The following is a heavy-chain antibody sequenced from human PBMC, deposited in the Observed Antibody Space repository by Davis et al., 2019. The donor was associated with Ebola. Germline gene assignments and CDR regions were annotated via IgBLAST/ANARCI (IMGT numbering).Heavy chain of an antibody. D-gene: IGHD6-6*01. J-gene: IGHJ5*02. CDR1: GYSISSGYY. V-gene: IGHV4-38-2*02. CDR3: ARVLVGSGRARIAARPEWFDP. CDR2: IYHSGST. Sequence: SETLSLTCIVSGYSISSGYYWGWIRQPPGKGLEWIGSIYHSGSTYYNPSLKSRVTISVDTSKNQFSLKLSSVTAADTAVYYCARVLVGSGRARIAARPEWFDPWGQGTLVTVSS.